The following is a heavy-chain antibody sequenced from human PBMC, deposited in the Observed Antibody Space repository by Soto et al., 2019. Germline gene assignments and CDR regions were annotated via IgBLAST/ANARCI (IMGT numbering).Heavy chain of an antibody. Sequence: SETLSLTCAISGAPITWGDYSWNWIRQPPGKGLEWIGYIFHGGSTYYNPSLRSRVTISVDTSKNQFSLQLNSVTPEDTAVYYCARGDQGFDSWGQGTLVTVSS. CDR3: ARGDQGFDS. CDR2: IFHGGST. D-gene: IGHD3-16*01. CDR1: GAPITWGDYS. J-gene: IGHJ4*02. V-gene: IGHV4-30-2*01.